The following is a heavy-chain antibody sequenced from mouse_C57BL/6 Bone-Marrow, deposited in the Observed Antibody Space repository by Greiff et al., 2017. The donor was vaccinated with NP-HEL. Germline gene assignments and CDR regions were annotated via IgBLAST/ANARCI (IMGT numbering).Heavy chain of an antibody. D-gene: IGHD1-3*01. J-gene: IGHJ4*01. V-gene: IGHV5-12*01. Sequence: EVMLVESGGGLVQPGGSLKLSCAASGFTFSDYYMYWVRQTPEKRLEWVAYISNGGGSTYYPDTVKGRFTISRDNAKNTLYLQMSRLKSEDTAMYYCARSGGPWAMDYWGQGTSVTVSS. CDR3: ARSGGPWAMDY. CDR1: GFTFSDYY. CDR2: ISNGGGST.